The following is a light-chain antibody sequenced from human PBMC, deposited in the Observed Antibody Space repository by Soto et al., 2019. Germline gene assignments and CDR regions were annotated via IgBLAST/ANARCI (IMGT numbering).Light chain of an antibody. CDR2: AVT. J-gene: IGLJ1*01. CDR3: SSYTTSSTPYV. CDR1: RIDVGAYNY. Sequence: QSVLTQPASVSGSPGQSITISCTGTRIDVGAYNYVSWYQQYPGKAPKLIIYAVTDRPSGVSHRFSGSKSSNTASLTISGLQAEDEADYYCSSYTTSSTPYVFGTGTKVTVL. V-gene: IGLV2-14*01.